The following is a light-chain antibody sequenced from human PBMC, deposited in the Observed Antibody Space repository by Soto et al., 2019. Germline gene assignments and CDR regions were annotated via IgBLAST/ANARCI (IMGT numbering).Light chain of an antibody. CDR1: SSDIGGYNY. CDR3: ISYTSSSTRV. J-gene: IGLJ1*01. V-gene: IGLV2-14*01. Sequence: QSALTQPASVSGSPGQSITISCTGTSSDIGGYNYVSWYQQYPGKAPELMIYAVSNRPSGVSNRFSGSKSGNTASLTISGLQAEDEADYYCISYTSSSTRVFGTGTKVTVL. CDR2: AVS.